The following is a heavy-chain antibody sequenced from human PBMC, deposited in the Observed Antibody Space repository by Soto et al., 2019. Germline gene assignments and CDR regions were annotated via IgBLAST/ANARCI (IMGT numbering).Heavy chain of an antibody. V-gene: IGHV1-69*06. CDR2: IIPIFGTT. CDR1: GYTFTSYV. CDR3: ARDLGSGYDPGDY. D-gene: IGHD5-12*01. Sequence: GASVKVSCKASGYTFTSYVISWVRQAPGQGLEWMGGIIPIFGTTNYAQRFHGRVTITADKSTSTVYMELYSLKSEDTAVYYCARDLGSGYDPGDYWGQGTLVTVSS. J-gene: IGHJ4*02.